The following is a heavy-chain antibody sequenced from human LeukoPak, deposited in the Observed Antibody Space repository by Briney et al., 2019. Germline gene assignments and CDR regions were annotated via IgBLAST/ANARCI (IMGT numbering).Heavy chain of an antibody. V-gene: IGHV3-23*01. Sequence: PGGSLRLSCAASGFTFSSYAMSWVRQAPGKGLEWVSAISGSGGSTYYADSVKGRFTISRDNSKNTLYLQMNSLRAEDTAVYYCANIQSSIAAPEGLNYWGKGTLVTVSS. J-gene: IGHJ4*02. CDR3: ANIQSSIAAPEGLNY. CDR1: GFTFSSYA. D-gene: IGHD6-6*01. CDR2: ISGSGGST.